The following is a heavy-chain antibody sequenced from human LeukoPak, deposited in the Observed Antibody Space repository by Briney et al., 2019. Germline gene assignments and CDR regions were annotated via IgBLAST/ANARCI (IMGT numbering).Heavy chain of an antibody. D-gene: IGHD2-21*01. CDR1: GYSMNSDPC. CDR2: VFHSGTT. Sequence: SETLSLTCAVSGYSMNSDPCWGWIRQPPGKGLEWIGSVFHSGTTYYNPSLKSRVTISVDTSKNQFSLKLTSVTAADTALYYCARCSYSYYYMDVWGKGTTVTVSS. CDR3: ARCSYSYYYMDV. V-gene: IGHV4-38-2*01. J-gene: IGHJ6*03.